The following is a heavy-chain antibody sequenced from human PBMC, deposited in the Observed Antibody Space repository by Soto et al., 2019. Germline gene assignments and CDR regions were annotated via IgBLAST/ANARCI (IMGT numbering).Heavy chain of an antibody. CDR2: INPNSGGT. D-gene: IGHD1-26*01. CDR3: ARIVGATYYYYYGMDV. J-gene: IGHJ6*02. Sequence: SVKVSCKASGYTFTGYYMHWVRQAPGQGLEWMGWINPNSGGTNYALKFQGRVTMTRDTSISTAYMELSRLRSDDTAVYYCARIVGATYYYYYGMDVWGQGTTVTVSS. V-gene: IGHV1-2*02. CDR1: GYTFTGYY.